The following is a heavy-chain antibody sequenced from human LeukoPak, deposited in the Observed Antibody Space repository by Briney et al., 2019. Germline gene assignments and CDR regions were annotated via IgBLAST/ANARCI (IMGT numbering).Heavy chain of an antibody. V-gene: IGHV3-48*04. J-gene: IGHJ4*02. D-gene: IGHD3-22*01. CDR3: AKDRKVYYDSSDYY. CDR1: GFTFSSYS. Sequence: GGSLRLSCAASGFTFSSYSMNWVRQAPGKGLEWVSYISSSSSTIYYADSVKGRFTISRDNAKNSLYLQMNSLRAEDTAVYYCAKDRKVYYDSSDYYWGQGTLVTVSS. CDR2: ISSSSSTI.